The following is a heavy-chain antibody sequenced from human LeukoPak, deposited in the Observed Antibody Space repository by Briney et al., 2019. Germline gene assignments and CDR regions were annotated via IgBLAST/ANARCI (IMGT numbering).Heavy chain of an antibody. V-gene: IGHV3-74*01. Sequence: GGSLRLSCAASGLTIRTSWMHWVRQAPGKGLVWVSRIKSDGSITSYTDSVKGRFTISRDNAKNTLYLQMNSLRAEDTAVYYCAKKNYGSGSYLYYFDYWGQGTLVTVSS. CDR2: IKSDGSIT. CDR1: GLTIRTSW. CDR3: AKKNYGSGSYLYYFDY. J-gene: IGHJ4*02. D-gene: IGHD3-10*01.